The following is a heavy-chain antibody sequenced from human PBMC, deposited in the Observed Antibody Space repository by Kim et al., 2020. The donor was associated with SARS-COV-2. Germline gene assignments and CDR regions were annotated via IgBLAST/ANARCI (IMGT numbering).Heavy chain of an antibody. J-gene: IGHJ6*02. CDR1: GGSISSSSYY. CDR2: IYYSGST. D-gene: IGHD2-15*01. CDR3: ARDAGIFPPYYGMDV. V-gene: IGHV4-39*07. Sequence: SETLSLTCTVSGGSISSSSYYWGWIRQPPGKGLEWIGSIYYSGSTYYNPSLKSRVTISVDTSKNQFSLKLSSVTAADTAVYYCARDAGIFPPYYGMDVWGQGTTVTVSS.